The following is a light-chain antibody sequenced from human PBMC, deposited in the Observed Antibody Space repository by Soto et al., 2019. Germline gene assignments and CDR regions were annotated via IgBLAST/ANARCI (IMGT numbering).Light chain of an antibody. CDR1: QSVSSTY. CDR3: QQHSHWPPWT. V-gene: IGKV3D-20*02. Sequence: EIVLTQSPDTLSLSPGERATLSCRASQSVSSTYLAWFQQRPGQTPRLLISGASSRATGIPERFSGGGSGTDFTLTISNLEPEDFAVYYCQQHSHWPPWTFGQGTRVEIQ. CDR2: GAS. J-gene: IGKJ1*01.